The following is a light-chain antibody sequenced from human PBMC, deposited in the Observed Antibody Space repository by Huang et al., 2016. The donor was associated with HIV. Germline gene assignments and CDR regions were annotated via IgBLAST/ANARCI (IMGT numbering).Light chain of an antibody. CDR2: AAS. CDR1: QGVSNS. CDR3: HRYYSTPQT. V-gene: IGKV1-NL1*01. Sequence: DIQMTQSPSSLSASVGDRVTITCRASQGVSNSIAWYQQKPGKAPRLLVYAASRLEIGGPSRFSGSGSGTEFTLTISSLQPEDFATYYCHRYYSTPQTFGQGTKVEMK. J-gene: IGKJ1*01.